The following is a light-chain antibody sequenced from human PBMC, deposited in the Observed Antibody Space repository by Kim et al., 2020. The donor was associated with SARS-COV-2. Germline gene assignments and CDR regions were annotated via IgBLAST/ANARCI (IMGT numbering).Light chain of an antibody. CDR3: SSYAASYTIL. V-gene: IGLV2-8*01. J-gene: IGLJ2*01. CDR1: SSDVGGYNY. Sequence: GPSVPISCTGTSSDVGGYNYVSWYQQHPGKAPKLIIYEVIKRPSGVPDRFSGSKSGNTASLTVSGLQADDEADYYCSSYAASYTILFGGGTQLTVL. CDR2: EVI.